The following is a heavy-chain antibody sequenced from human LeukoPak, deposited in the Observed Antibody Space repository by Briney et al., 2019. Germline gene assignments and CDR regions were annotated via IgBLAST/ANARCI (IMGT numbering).Heavy chain of an antibody. Sequence: SETLSLTCTVSGGSISSGGCYWSWIRQHPGKGLEWIGYIYYSGSTYYNPSLKSRVTISVDTSKNQFSLKLSSVTAADTAVYYCASSPPTGYCSSTSCYRGQRAYYYYYGMDVWGQGTTVTVSS. CDR2: IYYSGST. D-gene: IGHD2-2*02. CDR1: GGSISSGGCY. CDR3: ASSPPTGYCSSTSCYRGQRAYYYYYGMDV. J-gene: IGHJ6*02. V-gene: IGHV4-31*03.